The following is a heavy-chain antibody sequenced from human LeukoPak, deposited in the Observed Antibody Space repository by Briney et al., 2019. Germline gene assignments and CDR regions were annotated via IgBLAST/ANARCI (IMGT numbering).Heavy chain of an antibody. CDR3: AKDRWELLQAFDY. Sequence: GGSLRLSCAASGFTFSNYWMHWVRQAPGKGLVWVSRIYSDGSSTTYADSVEGRFTISRDNSKNTLYLQMDSLRAEDTAVYYCAKDRWELLQAFDYWGQGTLVTVSS. V-gene: IGHV3-74*01. CDR1: GFTFSNYW. D-gene: IGHD1-26*01. J-gene: IGHJ4*02. CDR2: IYSDGSST.